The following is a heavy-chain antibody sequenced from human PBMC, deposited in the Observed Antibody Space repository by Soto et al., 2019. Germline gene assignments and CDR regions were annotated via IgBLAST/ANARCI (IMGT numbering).Heavy chain of an antibody. V-gene: IGHV3-11*06. CDR3: ARATGYYHTSGSDS. D-gene: IGHD3-22*01. CDR1: GFTFSDYY. J-gene: IGHJ4*02. CDR2: ISSNSNYK. Sequence: GGSLRLSCAASGFTFSDYYMSWIRQAPGKGLEWISYISSNSNYKNHADSVRGRFSISRDNAKNSPYLQMHSLRAEDSAVYYCARATGYYHTSGSDSWGQGTLVTVSS.